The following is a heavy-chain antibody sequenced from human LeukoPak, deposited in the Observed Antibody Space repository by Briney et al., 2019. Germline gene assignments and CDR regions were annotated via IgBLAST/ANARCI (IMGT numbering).Heavy chain of an antibody. J-gene: IGHJ4*02. CDR3: AKEGGYSYGLFDH. CDR1: GFTFSSYG. V-gene: IGHV3-30*02. CDR2: IRYDGSNK. D-gene: IGHD5-18*01. Sequence: GGSLRLSCAASGFTFSSYGMHWVRQAPGKGLEWVAFIRYDGSNKYYADSVKGRFTTSRDNSKNTLYLQMNSLRAEDTAVYYCAKEGGYSYGLFDHWGQGTLVTVSS.